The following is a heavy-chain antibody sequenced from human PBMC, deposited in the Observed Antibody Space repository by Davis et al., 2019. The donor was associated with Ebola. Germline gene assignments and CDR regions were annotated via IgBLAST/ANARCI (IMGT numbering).Heavy chain of an antibody. J-gene: IGHJ4*02. CDR1: GFTFSSYV. V-gene: IGHV3-23*01. Sequence: PGGSLRLSCAASGFTFSSYVMSWVRQAPGKGLEWVSAISSSGGSTNYADSVKGRFTISRDNSKNTLYLQMNSLRAEDTAMYYCARLPVDTDMRDFFDYWGQGTLVSVSS. CDR3: ARLPVDTDMRDFFDY. D-gene: IGHD5-18*01. CDR2: ISSSGGST.